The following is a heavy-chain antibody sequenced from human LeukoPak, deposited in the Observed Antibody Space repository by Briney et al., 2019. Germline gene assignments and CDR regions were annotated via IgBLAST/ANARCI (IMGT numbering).Heavy chain of an antibody. Sequence: SVTVSCKASGGTFISYAISWVRQAPGQGLEWMGRIIPIFGITNHAQTSQGRVTITADKSTSRAYLELSSLRSEDTAGYYCARAYDYGGNNDAFDIWGQGTMVTVSS. CDR1: GGTFISYA. D-gene: IGHD4-23*01. V-gene: IGHV1-69*04. CDR3: ARAYDYGGNNDAFDI. J-gene: IGHJ3*02. CDR2: IIPIFGIT.